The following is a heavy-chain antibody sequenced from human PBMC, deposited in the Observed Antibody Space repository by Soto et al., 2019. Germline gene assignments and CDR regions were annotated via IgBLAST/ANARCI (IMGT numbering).Heavy chain of an antibody. CDR2: IIPIFGTA. CDR1: GGSYRSYA. V-gene: IGHV1-69*13. D-gene: IGHD2-15*01. Sequence: VNVSCKASGGSYRSYAISWVRQAHGQGLEWMGGIIPIFGTANYAQKFQGRVTITADESTSTAYMELSSLRSEDTAVYYCARERQCSGGSCYPPYYFDYGGQGTLVTDSS. CDR3: ARERQCSGGSCYPPYYFDY. J-gene: IGHJ4*02.